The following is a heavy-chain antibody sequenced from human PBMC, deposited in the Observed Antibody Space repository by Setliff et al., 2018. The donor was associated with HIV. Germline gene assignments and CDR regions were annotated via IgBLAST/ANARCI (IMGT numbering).Heavy chain of an antibody. D-gene: IGHD1-1*01. V-gene: IGHV4-34*01. J-gene: IGHJ4*02. Sequence: SETLSLTCGVYGESVSGYSWNWIRQPPGKGLEWIGEINHSGTTNNSPSLKSRVTISVDTSKNQPSLNLTSETAADTAVYYCARRGWNAYKAFDYWGQGTLVTVSS. CDR1: GESVSGYS. CDR3: ARRGWNAYKAFDY. CDR2: INHSGTT.